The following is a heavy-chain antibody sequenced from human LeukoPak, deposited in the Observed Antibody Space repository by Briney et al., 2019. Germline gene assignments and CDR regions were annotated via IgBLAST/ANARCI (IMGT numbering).Heavy chain of an antibody. CDR1: GFTFSSYA. V-gene: IGHV3-23*01. CDR2: ISGSGGST. J-gene: IGHJ4*02. Sequence: GGSLRLSCAASGFTFSSYAMHWVRQAPGKGLEWVSAISGSGGSTYYADSVKGRFTISRDNSKNTLYLQMNSLRAEDTAVYYCATQQWVSYYCVYWGQGTLVTVSS. D-gene: IGHD1-26*01. CDR3: ATQQWVSYYCVY.